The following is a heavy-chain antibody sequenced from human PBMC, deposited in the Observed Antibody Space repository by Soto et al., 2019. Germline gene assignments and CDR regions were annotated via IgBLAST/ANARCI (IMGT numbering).Heavy chain of an antibody. CDR3: ARDPVRLTHFDY. J-gene: IGHJ4*02. V-gene: IGHV4-59*01. D-gene: IGHD2-15*01. CDR1: GGSISSYY. CDR2: IYYSGIT. Sequence: SETLSLTCTVSGGSISSYYWSWIRQPPGKGLEWIGYIYYSGITDYNPSLKSRVTISVDTSKSQFSLKLSSVTAADTAIYYCARDPVRLTHFDYWGQGAPVTVST.